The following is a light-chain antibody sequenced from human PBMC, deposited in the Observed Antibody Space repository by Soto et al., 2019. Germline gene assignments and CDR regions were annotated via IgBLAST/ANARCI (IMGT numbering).Light chain of an antibody. CDR1: QGISSW. CDR2: DAS. Sequence: IQLTQSPSSLSASVGARVTVTCRASQGISSWLAWYQQKPGKAPKLLIYDASTLQSGVPSRYSGSGSGTEFTLTISNLQPDDFATYYCQRYESYSPWTFGQGTKVDNK. J-gene: IGKJ1*01. CDR3: QRYESYSPWT. V-gene: IGKV1-5*01.